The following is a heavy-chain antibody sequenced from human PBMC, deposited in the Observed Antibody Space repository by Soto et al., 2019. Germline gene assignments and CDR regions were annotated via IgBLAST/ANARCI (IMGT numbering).Heavy chain of an antibody. CDR1: GGSISTYY. J-gene: IGHJ6*02. CDR2: IYYSGST. Sequence: KPSETLCLTCTVSGGSISTYYWSWIRQPPGKGLEWIGYIYYSGSTSYNPSLKSRVTISVDTSKNQFSLKLRSVTAADTAVYYCASDRSSGWDQGYGMDVWGQGTTVTVSS. D-gene: IGHD6-19*01. CDR3: ASDRSSGWDQGYGMDV. V-gene: IGHV4-59*01.